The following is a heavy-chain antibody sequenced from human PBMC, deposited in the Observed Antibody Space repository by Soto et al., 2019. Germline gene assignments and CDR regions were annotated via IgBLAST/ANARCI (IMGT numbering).Heavy chain of an antibody. Sequence: QVQLQESGPGLVKPSGTLSLTCAVSGDSISTSYWWGWVRQPPERGLEWIGEVSQSGRTNYNPSLRDRVTISLDKSKNQLSLSLTSVTAADTAVYYCATNNDYCLCHWGQGTLVTVS. CDR2: VSQSGRT. D-gene: IGHD3-10*01. CDR3: ATNNDYCLCH. J-gene: IGHJ4*02. CDR1: GDSISTSYW. V-gene: IGHV4-4*02.